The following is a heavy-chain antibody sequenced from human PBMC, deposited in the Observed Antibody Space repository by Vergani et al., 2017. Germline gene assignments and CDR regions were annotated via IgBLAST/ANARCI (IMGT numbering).Heavy chain of an antibody. CDR1: GFTFSSYS. Sequence: VQLVESGGGLVKPGGSLRLSCAASGFTFSSYSMNWVRQAPGKGLEWVSSISSSSSYIYYADSVKGRFTISRDNAKNSLYLQMNSLRAEDTAVYYCAREGSSSWYNYYYYYMDVWGKGTTVTVSS. CDR3: AREGSSSWYNYYYYYMDV. V-gene: IGHV3-21*01. D-gene: IGHD6-13*01. J-gene: IGHJ6*03. CDR2: ISSSSSYI.